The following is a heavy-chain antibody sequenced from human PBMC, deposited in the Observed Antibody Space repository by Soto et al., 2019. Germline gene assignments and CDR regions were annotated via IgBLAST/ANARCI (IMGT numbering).Heavy chain of an antibody. J-gene: IGHJ5*02. CDR1: GFSISRSA. Sequence: QVQLVESGGGVVQPGRSLRLSCAASGFSISRSAMHWVRQAPGKGLEWVAVIAYDGSNRWYADSAKGRFTITRDNSKNTVYLQMSSLRGEDTAVYYCARDLQAGTDNGNWVAPWGQGTRVTVSS. V-gene: IGHV3-30*04. CDR3: ARDLQAGTDNGNWVAP. CDR2: IAYDGSNR. D-gene: IGHD1-1*01.